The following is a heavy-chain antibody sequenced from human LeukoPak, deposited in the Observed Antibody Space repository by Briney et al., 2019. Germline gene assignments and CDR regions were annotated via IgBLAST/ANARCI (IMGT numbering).Heavy chain of an antibody. D-gene: IGHD6-13*01. Sequence: PGGSLRLSCPASGFTFSSYAMHWVRQAPGKGLEWVAVISYDGSNKYYADSVKGRFTISRDNSKNTLYLQMNSLRAEDTAVYYCARHSPNYSNSWLRHYSYMDVWGKGTTVTVSS. CDR1: GFTFSSYA. J-gene: IGHJ6*03. CDR2: ISYDGSNK. V-gene: IGHV3-30*04. CDR3: ARHSPNYSNSWLRHYSYMDV.